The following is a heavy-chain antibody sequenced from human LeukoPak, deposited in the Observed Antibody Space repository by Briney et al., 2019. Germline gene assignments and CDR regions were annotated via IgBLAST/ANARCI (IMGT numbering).Heavy chain of an antibody. Sequence: GGSLRLSCAASGFTFSDYNMNWVRQVPGKGLESVSYMSRSGDIIYYADSVKGRFTISRDNAKNSLYLQINSLRAEDTAVYYCARDVYYGSGSPRLDYWGQGTLVTVSS. V-gene: IGHV3-48*01. CDR2: MSRSGDII. J-gene: IGHJ4*02. CDR1: GFTFSDYN. CDR3: ARDVYYGSGSPRLDY. D-gene: IGHD3-10*01.